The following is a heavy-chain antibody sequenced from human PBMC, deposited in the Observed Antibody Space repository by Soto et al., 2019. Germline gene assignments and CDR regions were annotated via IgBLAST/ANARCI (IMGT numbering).Heavy chain of an antibody. CDR2: ISNDGNSE. V-gene: IGHV3-30*18. D-gene: IGHD3-3*01. Sequence: QVQLVESGGGVVQPGRSLRLSCAASGFTFSVFGMHWVRQAPGKGLEWVAVISNDGNSEHYADSVKGRFTISRDNFKNTFYLQMNSLIVEDTAVYYCAKTITTIGVSSTGRGALLDNWGQGILVSVSS. J-gene: IGHJ4*02. CDR1: GFTFSVFG. CDR3: AKTITTIGVSSTGRGALLDN.